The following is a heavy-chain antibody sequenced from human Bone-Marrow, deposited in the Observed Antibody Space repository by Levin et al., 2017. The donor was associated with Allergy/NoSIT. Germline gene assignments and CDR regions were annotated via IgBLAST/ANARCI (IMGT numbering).Heavy chain of an antibody. Sequence: LSLTCAASGFTFSDYYMSWIRQAPGKGLEWVSYISSSSSYTNYADSVKGRFTISRDNAKNSLYLQMNSLRAEDTAVYYCARDGGSSGWYKFDYWGQGTLVTVSS. D-gene: IGHD6-19*01. CDR1: GFTFSDYY. J-gene: IGHJ4*02. CDR3: ARDGGSSGWYKFDY. CDR2: ISSSSSYT. V-gene: IGHV3-11*05.